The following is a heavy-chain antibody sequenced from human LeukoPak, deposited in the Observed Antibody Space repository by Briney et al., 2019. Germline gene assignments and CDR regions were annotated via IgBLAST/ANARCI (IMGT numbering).Heavy chain of an antibody. CDR2: ISSSGSTI. Sequence: PGGSLRLSCAASGFTFSNYEMNWVRQTPGKGLEWVSYISSSGSTIYYADSVKGRSTISRDNANNSLSLQMNSLRAEDTAVYYCARDREIDYWGQGTLVTVSS. J-gene: IGHJ4*02. CDR3: ARDREIDY. CDR1: GFTFSNYE. V-gene: IGHV3-48*03. D-gene: IGHD3-10*01.